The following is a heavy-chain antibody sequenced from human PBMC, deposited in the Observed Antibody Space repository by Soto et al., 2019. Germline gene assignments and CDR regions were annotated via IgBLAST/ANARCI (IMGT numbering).Heavy chain of an antibody. Sequence: QVQLVQSGAEVRKPGASVTVSCRSSGDSFNDYYIHWVRQAPGQGLEWMGWINPNSGVTKYAQKFQGWVSMTRDTSIRTVYMQLSRLRSDDTAVYYCARESGGATATLDYYYCYMEVWGTGTTVTVSS. J-gene: IGHJ6*03. D-gene: IGHD5-12*01. V-gene: IGHV1-2*04. CDR2: INPNSGVT. CDR1: GDSFNDYY. CDR3: ARESGGATATLDYYYCYMEV.